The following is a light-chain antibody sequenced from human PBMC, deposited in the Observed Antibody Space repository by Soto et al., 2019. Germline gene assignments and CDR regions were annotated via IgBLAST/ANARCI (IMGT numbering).Light chain of an antibody. J-gene: IGKJ1*01. CDR2: DAS. V-gene: IGKV1-5*01. CDR1: QSISSW. CDR3: QQYNSYSWT. Sequence: DIQMTQSPSTLSASVGDRVIITCRASQSISSWLAWYQQKPGKAPKLLIYDASSLESGVPSRFSGSGSGTEFTLTISSLQPDDFATYYCQQYNSYSWTFGQGTQVEIK.